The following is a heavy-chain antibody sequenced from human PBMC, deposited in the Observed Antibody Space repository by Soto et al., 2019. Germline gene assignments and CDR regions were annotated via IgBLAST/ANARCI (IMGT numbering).Heavy chain of an antibody. Sequence: SGGSLRLSCAVSGFTFSSYSMNWVRQAPGKGLEWVSSISSGNSYIYYADSVRGRFTVSGDNANSSLYLQMNSLRAEDTAVYYCATQMDYNILTGYRPFDYWGQGTQVTVSS. CDR3: ATQMDYNILTGYRPFDY. J-gene: IGHJ4*02. D-gene: IGHD3-9*01. CDR2: ISSGNSYI. CDR1: GFTFSSYS. V-gene: IGHV3-21*01.